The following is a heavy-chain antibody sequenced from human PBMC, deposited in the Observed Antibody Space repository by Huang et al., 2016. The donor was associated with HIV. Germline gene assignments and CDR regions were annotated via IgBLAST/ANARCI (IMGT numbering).Heavy chain of an antibody. V-gene: IGHV4-39*01. CDR2: IYYKGST. D-gene: IGHD3-10*01. J-gene: IGHJ6*03. CDR1: GGSIRSSDYH. CDR3: ARHREGPVAYYSGWGSHLNYMDV. Sequence: QLLLQESGPGLVKPSEALALPCAVSGGSIRSSDYHGGWVRQPPGKGLEWIGSIYYKGSTHYSPSLKSRGTIAVDTSKNLCFLSRTSMTAADTAVYYCARHREGPVAYYSGWGSHLNYMDVWGRGRTVVVSS.